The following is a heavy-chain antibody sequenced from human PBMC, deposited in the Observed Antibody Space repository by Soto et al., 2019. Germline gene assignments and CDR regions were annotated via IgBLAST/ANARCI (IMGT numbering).Heavy chain of an antibody. CDR2: ISTYNGNT. V-gene: IGHV1-18*01. J-gene: IGHJ6*02. CDR3: GRCRTDSYAMDV. D-gene: IGHD1-1*01. Sequence: DASVKVSCKASGYSFTSYGIHWVRQAPGQGLEWMGWISTYNGNTKYAQKLQGRVTMTTDTSTNTAYMELRSLRSDDTAMYYCGRCRTDSYAMDVWGQGTTVTVSS. CDR1: GYSFTSYG.